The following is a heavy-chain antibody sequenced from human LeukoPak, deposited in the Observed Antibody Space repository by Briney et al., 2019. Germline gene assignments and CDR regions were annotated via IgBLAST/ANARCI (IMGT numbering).Heavy chain of an antibody. CDR3: LLKNYDILTGYYF. CDR2: IKSKTDGGTT. V-gene: IGHV3-15*01. J-gene: IGHJ4*02. Sequence: PGGSLRLSCAASGFTFSNAWMSWVRQAPGKGLEWVGRIKSKTDGGTTDYAAPVKGRFTISRDDSKNTLYLQMNSLKTEDTAVYYCLLKNYDILTGYYFWGQGTLVTVSS. CDR1: GFTFSNAW. D-gene: IGHD3-9*01.